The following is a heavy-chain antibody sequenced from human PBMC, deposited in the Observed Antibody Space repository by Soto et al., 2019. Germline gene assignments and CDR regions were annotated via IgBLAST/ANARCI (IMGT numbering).Heavy chain of an antibody. CDR2: INHSGST. J-gene: IGHJ6*02. CDR1: GGSFSGYY. CDR3: ARGRGYSYGYGHYYYGMDV. D-gene: IGHD5-18*01. Sequence: SETLSLTCAVYGGSFSGYYWSWIRQPPGKGLEWIGEINHSGSTNYNPSLKSRVTISVDTSKDQFSLKLSSVTAADTAVYYCARGRGYSYGYGHYYYGMDVWGQGTTVTVSS. V-gene: IGHV4-34*01.